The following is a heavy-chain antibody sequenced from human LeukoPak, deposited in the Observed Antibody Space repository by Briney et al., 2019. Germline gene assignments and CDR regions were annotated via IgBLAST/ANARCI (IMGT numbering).Heavy chain of an antibody. V-gene: IGHV4-59*12. CDR3: ARGRSDYNNWFDP. Sequence: SETLSLTCTVSGGSISSYYWSWIRQPPGKGLEWIGYIYYSGSTNYKSSLKSRVTISVDKSKNQFSLKLSSVTAADTAVYYCARGRSDYNNWFDPWGQGTLVTVSS. CDR1: GGSISSYY. J-gene: IGHJ5*02. D-gene: IGHD4-11*01. CDR2: IYYSGST.